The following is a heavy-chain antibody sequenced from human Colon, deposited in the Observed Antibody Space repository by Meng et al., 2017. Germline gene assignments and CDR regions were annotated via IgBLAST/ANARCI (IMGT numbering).Heavy chain of an antibody. V-gene: IGHV4-34*01. Sequence: LVPSGTLFRSFAVSVGSFSGFYWSWIRQPPGKGLEWIGEIDHFGISNYNSSLKGRLNMSVDTSKKQISLTLTSVTAADTAVYYCATGLRHGDWFDPWGPGTLVTVSS. D-gene: IGHD4-17*01. CDR2: IDHFGIS. CDR1: VGSFSGFY. J-gene: IGHJ5*02. CDR3: ATGLRHGDWFDP.